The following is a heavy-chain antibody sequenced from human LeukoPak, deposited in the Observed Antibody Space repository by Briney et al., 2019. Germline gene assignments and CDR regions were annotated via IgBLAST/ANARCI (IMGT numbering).Heavy chain of an antibody. CDR3: ARDPRDPIYGD. Sequence: SETLSLTCTVSGGSISSYYWSWIRQPPGKGLEWIGYIYYSGSTNYNPSLKSRVTISVDTSKNQFSLKLSSVTAADTAVYYCARDPRDPIYGDWGQGTLVTVSS. CDR1: GGSISSYY. D-gene: IGHD4-17*01. J-gene: IGHJ4*02. CDR2: IYYSGST. V-gene: IGHV4-59*12.